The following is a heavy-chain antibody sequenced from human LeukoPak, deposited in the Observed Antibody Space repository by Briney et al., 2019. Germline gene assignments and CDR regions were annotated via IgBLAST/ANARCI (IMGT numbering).Heavy chain of an antibody. D-gene: IGHD5-18*01. CDR1: GGTFSSYA. Sequence: GASVKVSCKASGGTFSSYAISWVRQAPGQGLEWMGGFDPEDGETIYAQKFQGRVTMTEDTSTDTAYMELSSLRSEDTAVYYCATDTAMVPFDYWGQGTLVTVSS. CDR3: ATDTAMVPFDY. CDR2: FDPEDGET. J-gene: IGHJ4*02. V-gene: IGHV1-24*01.